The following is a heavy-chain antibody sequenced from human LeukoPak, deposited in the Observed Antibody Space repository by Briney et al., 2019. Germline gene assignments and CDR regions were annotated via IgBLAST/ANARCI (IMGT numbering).Heavy chain of an antibody. J-gene: IGHJ2*01. D-gene: IGHD4-11*01. CDR3: ARGSPTPNSRYFDL. CDR2: INSDGSSA. CDR1: EFTFNDCW. V-gene: IGHV3-74*01. Sequence: GGSLRLSCEASEFTFNDCWMHWVRQGPGKGLVWVSRINSDGSSASYADSVKGRFTISRDNAKNTLYLQMNSLRAEDTAVYYCARGSPTPNSRYFDLWGRGTLVTVSS.